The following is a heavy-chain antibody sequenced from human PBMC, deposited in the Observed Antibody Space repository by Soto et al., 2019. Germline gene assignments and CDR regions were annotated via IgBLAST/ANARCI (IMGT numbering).Heavy chain of an antibody. CDR3: AREVLDSSGSIAFAY. J-gene: IGHJ4*02. V-gene: IGHV1-18*04. CDR1: GYTFTSNG. D-gene: IGHD3-22*01. CDR2: ISAYNGNT. Sequence: ASVKVSCKASGYTFTSNGSSWVRQAPGQELEWMGGISAYNGNTNDAQKLQGRVTMTTDTSTSTAYMELRSLRSDDTAVYYCAREVLDSSGSIAFAYWGQGTLVTVSS.